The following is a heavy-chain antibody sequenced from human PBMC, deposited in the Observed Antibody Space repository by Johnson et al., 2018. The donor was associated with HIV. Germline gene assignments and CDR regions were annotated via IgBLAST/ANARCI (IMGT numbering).Heavy chain of an antibody. CDR1: GFTVSSNY. CDR2: IYSGGST. D-gene: IGHD1-26*01. Sequence: VQLVESGGGLVQPGGSLRLSCAASGFTVSSNYMNWVRQAPGKGLEWVSLIYSGGSTYYADSVKGRFTISRDSSKNTLYLQMNSLRAEDTAVYYCAREWELLGSAFDIWGQGTMVTVSS. J-gene: IGHJ3*02. CDR3: AREWELLGSAFDI. V-gene: IGHV3-66*01.